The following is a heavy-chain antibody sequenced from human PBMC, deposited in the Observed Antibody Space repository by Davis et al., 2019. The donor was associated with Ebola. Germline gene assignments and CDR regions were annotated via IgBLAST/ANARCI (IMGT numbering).Heavy chain of an antibody. J-gene: IGHJ4*02. CDR1: GCSISSYY. D-gene: IGHD6-19*01. CDR3: ARGGIAVAGPDY. Sequence: MPSETLSLTCTVSGCSISSYYWSWIRQPPGKGLEWIGYIYYSGSTNYNPSLKSRVTISVDTSKNQFSLKLSSVTAADTAVYYCARGGIAVAGPDYWGQGTLVTVSS. V-gene: IGHV4-59*01. CDR2: IYYSGST.